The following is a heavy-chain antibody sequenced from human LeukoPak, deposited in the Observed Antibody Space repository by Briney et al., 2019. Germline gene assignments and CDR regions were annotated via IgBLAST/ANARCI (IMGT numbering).Heavy chain of an antibody. V-gene: IGHV4-59*01. CDR2: IYYSGST. CDR1: GGSISSYY. J-gene: IGHJ4*02. CDR3: ARARVSYDFWSGYHY. Sequence: SETLSLTCAGSGGSISSYYWSWIRQPPGKGLEWIGYIYYSGSTNYNPSLKSRVTISVDTSKNQFSLKLSSVTAADTAVYYCARARVSYDFWSGYHYWGQGTLVTVSS. D-gene: IGHD3-3*01.